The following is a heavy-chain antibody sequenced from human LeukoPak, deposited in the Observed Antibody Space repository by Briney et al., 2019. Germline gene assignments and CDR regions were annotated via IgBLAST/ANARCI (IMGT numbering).Heavy chain of an antibody. D-gene: IGHD2/OR15-2a*01. CDR1: GFTFSSYG. CDR3: AVEYNSSPYAFDI. V-gene: IGHV3-33*01. CDR2: IWYDGSNK. J-gene: IGHJ3*02. Sequence: VGSLRLSCAASGFTFSSYGMHWVRQAPGKGLEWVAVIWYDGSNKYYADSVKGRFTISRDNSKNTLYLQMNSLRVEDTAVYYCAVEYNSSPYAFDIWGQGTKVTVSS.